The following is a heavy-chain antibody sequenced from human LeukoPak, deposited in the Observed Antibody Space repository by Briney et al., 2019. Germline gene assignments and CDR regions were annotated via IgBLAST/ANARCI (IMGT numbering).Heavy chain of an antibody. J-gene: IGHJ4*02. D-gene: IGHD3-10*01. Sequence: PGGSLRLSCAASGFTFSSFGMHWVRQSPGKGLEWVAVIWYDGSTKVYADSVKGRFTISRDNSRNTLYLQVNSLRAEDTAVYYCARGFGDCWGQGTLVTVSS. CDR3: ARGFGDC. CDR2: IWYDGSTK. V-gene: IGHV3-33*01. CDR1: GFTFSSFG.